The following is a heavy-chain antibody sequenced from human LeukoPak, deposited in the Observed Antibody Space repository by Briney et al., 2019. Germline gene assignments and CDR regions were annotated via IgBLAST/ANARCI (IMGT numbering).Heavy chain of an antibody. D-gene: IGHD3-22*01. Sequence: GASVKVSCKASGGTFSSYAISWVRQAPGQGLEWMGRIIPIFGTANYAQKFQGRVTITTDESTSTAYMELSSLRSEDTAVYYCARARITMIVVVSQDAFDIWGQGTMVTVSS. V-gene: IGHV1-69*05. J-gene: IGHJ3*02. CDR3: ARARITMIVVVSQDAFDI. CDR1: GGTFSSYA. CDR2: IIPIFGTA.